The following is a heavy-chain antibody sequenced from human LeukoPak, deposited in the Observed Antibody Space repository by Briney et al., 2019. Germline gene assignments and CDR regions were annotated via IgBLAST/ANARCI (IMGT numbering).Heavy chain of an antibody. CDR2: MNPNSSNT. D-gene: IGHD5-18*01. CDR3: ASSSLYSYGSMVDY. J-gene: IGHJ4*02. V-gene: IGHV1-8*01. CDR1: GYTFTSYD. Sequence: GASVKVSCKASGYTFTSYDINWVRQATGQGLEWMGWMNPNSSNTGYAQKFQGRVTMTRNTSISTAYMELSSLRSEDTAVYYCASSSLYSYGSMVDYWGQGTLVTVSS.